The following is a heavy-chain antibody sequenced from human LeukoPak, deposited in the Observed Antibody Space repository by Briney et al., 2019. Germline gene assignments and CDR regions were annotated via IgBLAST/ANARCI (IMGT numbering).Heavy chain of an antibody. J-gene: IGHJ3*01. CDR1: GFTFSDYY. V-gene: IGHV3-11*05. CDR3: ARVKGVYAFDF. D-gene: IGHD2-8*01. CDR2: ISNSGSYT. Sequence: GGSLRLSCAASGFTFSDYYMGWIRQAPGKGLEWVSYISNSGSYTKYADSAKGRFTISRDNAKNSLFLEVNSLRAEDTAVYYCARVKGVYAFDFWGQGTMVTVSS.